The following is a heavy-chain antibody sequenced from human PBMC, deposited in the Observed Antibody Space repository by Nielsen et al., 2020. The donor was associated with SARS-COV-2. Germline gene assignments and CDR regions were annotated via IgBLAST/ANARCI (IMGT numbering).Heavy chain of an antibody. J-gene: IGHJ4*02. Sequence: GGSLRLSCAASGFSLSSYSMNWVRQAPGKGLEWVSYIADSGNSIYYADSVKGRFTISRDNAENSLYLQMNSLRVEDTAVYYCVRDSSVVIWSRYPVDWGQGTLVTVSS. V-gene: IGHV3-48*04. D-gene: IGHD3-3*01. CDR3: VRDSSVVIWSRYPVD. CDR1: GFSLSSYS. CDR2: IADSGNSI.